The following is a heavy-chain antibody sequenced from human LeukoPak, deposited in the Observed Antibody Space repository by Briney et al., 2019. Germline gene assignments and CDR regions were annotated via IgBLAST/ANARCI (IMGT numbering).Heavy chain of an antibody. J-gene: IGHJ4*02. CDR2: IYYSGST. CDR3: ARGAVVPAALVY. D-gene: IGHD2-2*01. Sequence: PSETLFLTCTVSGGSISSYYWSWIRQPPGKGLEWIGYIYYSGSTNYNPSLKSRVTISVDTSKNQFSLKLSSVTAADTAVYYCARGAVVPAALVYWGQGTLVTVSS. V-gene: IGHV4-59*08. CDR1: GGSISSYY.